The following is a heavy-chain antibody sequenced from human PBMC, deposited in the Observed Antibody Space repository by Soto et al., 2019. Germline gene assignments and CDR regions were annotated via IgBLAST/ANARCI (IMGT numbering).Heavy chain of an antibody. D-gene: IGHD5-12*01. CDR2: IVPIFGSA. J-gene: IGHJ4*02. Sequence: QVQLVQSGAEVKKPGSSVKVSCKASGGTFNSYGLSWVRQAPGQGLEWMGRIVPIFGSANYAQKFQGRVTITADKSTSTAYRELSSLRSEDTAVYYGASRVNGYSGFATDCWGQGTLVTVSS. CDR3: ASRVNGYSGFATDC. V-gene: IGHV1-69*06. CDR1: GGTFNSYG.